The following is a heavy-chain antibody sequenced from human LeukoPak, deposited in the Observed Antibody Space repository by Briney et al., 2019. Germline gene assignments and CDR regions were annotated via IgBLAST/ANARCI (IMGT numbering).Heavy chain of an antibody. CDR2: ISSDSGTI. J-gene: IGHJ5*02. CDR1: GLTFSTYS. D-gene: IGHD1-14*01. V-gene: IGHV3-48*01. CDR3: ARAAQPGFDP. Sequence: GGSLRLSCGASGLTFSTYSKKWVRQAPGKGLEWVSYISSDSGTIYYADSVKGRFTISRDNAKNSLYLQMNSLRAEDTAVYYCARAAQPGFDPWGQGTLVTVSS.